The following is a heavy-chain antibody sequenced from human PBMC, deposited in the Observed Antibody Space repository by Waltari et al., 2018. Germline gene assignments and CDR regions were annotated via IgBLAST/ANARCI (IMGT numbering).Heavy chain of an antibody. CDR3: ARRTRYYYYMDV. CDR1: GGSFSGYY. D-gene: IGHD1-7*01. V-gene: IGHV4-34*01. J-gene: IGHJ6*03. Sequence: QVQLQQWGAGLLKPSEPLSLTCAVYGGSFSGYYWSWIRQPPGKGLEWIGEINHSGSTNYNPSLKSRVTISVDTSKNQFSLKLSSVTAADTAVYYCARRTRYYYYMDVWGKGTTVTISS. CDR2: INHSGST.